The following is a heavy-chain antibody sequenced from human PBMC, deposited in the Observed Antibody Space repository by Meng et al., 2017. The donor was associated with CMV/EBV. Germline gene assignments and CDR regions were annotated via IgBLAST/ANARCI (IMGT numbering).Heavy chain of an antibody. CDR1: GFTFDRYT. Sequence: GGPLRLSCAASGFTFDRYTMAWVRQAPGKGLEWVSSISSTGTFIHYADSVEGRFTIARDNTKTSLYLQMDTLRAEDTAVYYCAGVAYDYGDRHFAYWGQGALVTVSS. CDR2: ISSTGTFI. CDR3: AGVAYDYGDRHFAY. V-gene: IGHV3-21*01. J-gene: IGHJ4*02. D-gene: IGHD4-17*01.